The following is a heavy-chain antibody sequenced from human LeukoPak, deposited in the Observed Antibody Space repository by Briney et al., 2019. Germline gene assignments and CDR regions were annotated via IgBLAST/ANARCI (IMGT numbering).Heavy chain of an antibody. J-gene: IGHJ4*02. Sequence: PGRSLRLSCAASGLTFSSYGMHWVRQAPGKGLECVVVISYDGSNKYYADSVKGRFTISRDNSKDTVYLQMNSLRAEDTAVYYCIRRYYDSSGYLDNWGQGTLVTVSS. CDR3: IRRYYDSSGYLDN. CDR2: ISYDGSNK. V-gene: IGHV3-30*03. D-gene: IGHD3-22*01. CDR1: GLTFSSYG.